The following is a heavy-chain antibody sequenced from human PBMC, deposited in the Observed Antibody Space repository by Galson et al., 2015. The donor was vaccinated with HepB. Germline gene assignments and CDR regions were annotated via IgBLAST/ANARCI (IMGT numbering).Heavy chain of an antibody. J-gene: IGHJ5*02. CDR3: ARDLSDIVVVVAATPGWFDP. Sequence: SVKVSCKASGGTFSSYAISWVRQAPGQGLEWMGRITPILGIANYAQKFQGRVTITADKSTSTAYMELSSLRSEDTAVYYCARDLSDIVVVVAATPGWFDPWGQGTLVTVSS. CDR2: ITPILGIA. D-gene: IGHD2-15*01. V-gene: IGHV1-69*04. CDR1: GGTFSSYA.